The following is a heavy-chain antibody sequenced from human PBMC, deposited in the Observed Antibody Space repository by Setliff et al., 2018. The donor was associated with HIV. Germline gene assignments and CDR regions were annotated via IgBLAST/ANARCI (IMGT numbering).Heavy chain of an antibody. D-gene: IGHD3-10*01. Sequence: PSETLSLTCTVSGDSINSGTYYWSWIRQPAGKGLEWIGRLHLSGDTNYNPSLKSRVTMSIGTSKNQFSLKLSSVTAADTAVYYCARDNSYYYGSGSHYWYGMDVWGQGTTVTVSS. CDR3: ARDNSYYYGSGSHYWYGMDV. J-gene: IGHJ6*01. V-gene: IGHV4-61*02. CDR1: GDSINSGTYY. CDR2: LHLSGDT.